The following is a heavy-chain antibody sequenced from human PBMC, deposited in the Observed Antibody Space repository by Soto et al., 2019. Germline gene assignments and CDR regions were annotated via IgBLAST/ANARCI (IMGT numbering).Heavy chain of an antibody. CDR3: AKGEGSSWYIEDPVDY. CDR1: GFTFSSYA. D-gene: IGHD6-13*01. J-gene: IGHJ4*02. Sequence: EVQLLESGGGLVQPGGSLRLSCAASGFTFSSYAMSWVRQAPGKGLEWVSAISGSGGSTYYADSVKGRFTISRDNSNNTLYLQMNSLRAEDTAVYYCAKGEGSSWYIEDPVDYWGQGTLVTVSS. CDR2: ISGSGGST. V-gene: IGHV3-23*01.